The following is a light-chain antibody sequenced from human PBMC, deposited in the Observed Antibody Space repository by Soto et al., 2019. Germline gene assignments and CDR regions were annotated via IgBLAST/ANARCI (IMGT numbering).Light chain of an antibody. CDR2: EGT. Sequence: LTQPASVSGSPGQSITISCFGTSEDVWSHNLVSWYQQHPGKAPRLMIYEGTRRPSGVSNRFSGSKSGSTASLTISGLQAEDEGDYFCCSYAGSRTWVFGGGTKVTVL. J-gene: IGLJ3*02. CDR1: SEDVWSHNL. CDR3: CSYAGSRTWV. V-gene: IGLV2-23*01.